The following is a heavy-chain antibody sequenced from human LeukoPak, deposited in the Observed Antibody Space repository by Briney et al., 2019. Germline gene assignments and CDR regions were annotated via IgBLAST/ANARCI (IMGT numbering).Heavy chain of an antibody. CDR1: GFTFSSYA. V-gene: IGHV3-23*01. CDR3: AGLYYYGSGSYPVFSEYFQH. Sequence: GGSLRLSCAASGFTFSSYAMSWVRQAPGKGLEWVSAISGSGGSTYYADSVKGRFTISRDNSKSTLYLQMNSLRAEDTAVYYCAGLYYYGSGSYPVFSEYFQHWGQGTLVTVSS. J-gene: IGHJ1*01. CDR2: ISGSGGST. D-gene: IGHD3-10*01.